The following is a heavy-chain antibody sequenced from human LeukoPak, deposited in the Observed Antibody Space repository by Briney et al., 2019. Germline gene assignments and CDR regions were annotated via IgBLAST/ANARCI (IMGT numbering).Heavy chain of an antibody. CDR1: GYTFTGYY. CDR2: INPNSGGT. V-gene: IGHV1-2*06. CDR3: AREGMATIWARYYFDY. Sequence: ASVKVSCKASGYTFTGYYMHWVRQAPGQGLEWMGRINPNSGGTNYAQKLQGRVTMTRDTSISTAYMELSRLGSDDTAVYYCAREGMATIWARYYFDYWGQGTLVTVSS. J-gene: IGHJ4*02. D-gene: IGHD5-12*01.